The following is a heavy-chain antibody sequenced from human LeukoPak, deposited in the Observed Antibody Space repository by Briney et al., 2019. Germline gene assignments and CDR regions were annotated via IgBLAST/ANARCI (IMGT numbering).Heavy chain of an antibody. D-gene: IGHD3-10*01. CDR3: ARAVRGSAVDTGDR. V-gene: IGHV3-7*01. Sequence: PGGSLRLSCAASGFRFSDYWMTWVRQAPGKGLEGVANIKNDGSEEYYVDSVKGRFTISRDNARNSLFLQMNSLTVEDTAVYYCARAVRGSAVDTGDRWGQGTLVTVSS. CDR2: IKNDGSEE. CDR1: GFRFSDYW. J-gene: IGHJ4*02.